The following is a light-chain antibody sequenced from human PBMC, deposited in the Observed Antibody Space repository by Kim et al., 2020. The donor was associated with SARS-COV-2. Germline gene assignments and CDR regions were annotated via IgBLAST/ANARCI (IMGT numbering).Light chain of an antibody. Sequence: ASVKLTCSRGSGHSSNGIEWHQQQPEKGPRYLMKVNTDGSHMKGDGVPDRFSGSRSGAERYLTISSLQSEEEADYYCQTWGPGVRVFGGGTQLTVL. J-gene: IGLJ2*01. CDR1: SGHSSNG. V-gene: IGLV4-69*01. CDR2: VNTDGSH. CDR3: QTWGPGVRV.